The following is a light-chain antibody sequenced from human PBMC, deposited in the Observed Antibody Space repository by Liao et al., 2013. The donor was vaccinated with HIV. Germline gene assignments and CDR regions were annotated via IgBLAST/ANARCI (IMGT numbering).Light chain of an antibody. V-gene: IGLV3-21*01. CDR2: QDS. Sequence: SYVLTQPPSVSVAPGKTARITCGGINIGSKTVHWYQQKPGQAPVLVIYQDSKRPSGIPERFSGSNSGNTATLTISRVEAGDEADYYCHVWDSSSDHVLFGGGTKLTVL. CDR3: HVWDSSSDHVL. CDR1: NIGSKT. J-gene: IGLJ2*01.